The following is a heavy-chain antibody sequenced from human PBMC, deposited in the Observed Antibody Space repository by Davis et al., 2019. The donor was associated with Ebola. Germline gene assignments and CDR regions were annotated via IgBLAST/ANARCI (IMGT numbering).Heavy chain of an antibody. CDR3: AKGSSPRG. Sequence: RLSCAASGFTFSSYAMHWVRQAPGKGLEWVAVISYDGSNKYYADSVKGRFTISRDNSKNTLYLQMNSLRAEDTAVYYCAKGSSPRGWGQGTLVTVSS. CDR2: ISYDGSNK. CDR1: GFTFSSYA. J-gene: IGHJ4*02. D-gene: IGHD6-6*01. V-gene: IGHV3-30-3*01.